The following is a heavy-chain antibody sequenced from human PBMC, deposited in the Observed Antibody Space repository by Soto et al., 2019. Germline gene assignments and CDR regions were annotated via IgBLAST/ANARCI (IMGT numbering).Heavy chain of an antibody. Sequence: QVQLVESGGGVVQPGRSLRLSCAASGFTFSSYGMHWVRQAPGKGLEWVAVIWYDGSNKYYADSVKGRFTISRDNSKNTLYLQMNSLRAEDTAVYYCARDLNHYDSSGLYDAFDIWGQVTMVTVSS. V-gene: IGHV3-33*01. D-gene: IGHD3-22*01. J-gene: IGHJ3*02. CDR1: GFTFSSYG. CDR2: IWYDGSNK. CDR3: ARDLNHYDSSGLYDAFDI.